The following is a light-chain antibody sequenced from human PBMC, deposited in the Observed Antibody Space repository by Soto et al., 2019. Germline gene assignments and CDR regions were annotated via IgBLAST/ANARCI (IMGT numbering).Light chain of an antibody. Sequence: DIQMTQSPASLSASVGDRVTITCRASQGISNYLAWYQQKPGKVPKLLIYAASTLQSAVPSRFSGSGSGTEFTLTISSLQSEDFAVYYCEQYNNWPRLTFGGGTKVDIK. J-gene: IGKJ4*01. V-gene: IGKV1-27*01. CDR3: EQYNNWPRLT. CDR1: QGISNY. CDR2: AAS.